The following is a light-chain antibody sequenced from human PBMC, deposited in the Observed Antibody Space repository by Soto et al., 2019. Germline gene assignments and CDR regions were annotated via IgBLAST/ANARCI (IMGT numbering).Light chain of an antibody. V-gene: IGKV3-15*01. Sequence: EIELTQSPATLSVSPGERATLSCRASQSVGSLLAWYQQKPGQAPRLLIYRASSRATGISGSFSGSGSGTEFTLTITSLQSEDFAVYYCQQYNKWPITFGQGTRLEIK. CDR3: QQYNKWPIT. J-gene: IGKJ5*01. CDR1: QSVGSL. CDR2: RAS.